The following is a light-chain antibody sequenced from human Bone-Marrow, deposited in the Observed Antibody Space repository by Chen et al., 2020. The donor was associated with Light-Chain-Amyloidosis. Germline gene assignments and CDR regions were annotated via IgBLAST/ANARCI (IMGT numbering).Light chain of an antibody. J-gene: IGKJ4*01. V-gene: IGKV4-1*01. Sequence: DIVMTQSPASLAVSLGERAIINCKSSQSIFYSSTNKNYLAWYQQKAGQPPKLLISWTSTRQSGVPDRFRGSGSGTDFTLTISSLQAEDVAVYFCQQYFAPPLTLGGGTKVEIK. CDR3: QQYFAPPLT. CDR1: QSIFYSSTNKNY. CDR2: WTS.